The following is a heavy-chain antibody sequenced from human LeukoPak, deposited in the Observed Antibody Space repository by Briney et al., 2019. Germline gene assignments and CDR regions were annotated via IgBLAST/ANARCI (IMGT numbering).Heavy chain of an antibody. D-gene: IGHD1-26*01. Sequence: GGSLRLSCAASGCTFSSYAMHWVRQAPGKGLEYVSAISSNGGSTYYANSVKGRFTISRDNSKNTLYLQMGSLRAEDMAVYYCARVSDGGSYFGYWGQGTLVTVSS. CDR2: ISSNGGST. V-gene: IGHV3-64*01. CDR1: GCTFSSYA. CDR3: ARVSDGGSYFGY. J-gene: IGHJ4*02.